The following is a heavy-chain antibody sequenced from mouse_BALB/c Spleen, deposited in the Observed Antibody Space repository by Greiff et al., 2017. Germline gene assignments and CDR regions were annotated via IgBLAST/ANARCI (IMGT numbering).Heavy chain of an antibody. CDR3: ARSDYDVGNAMDY. CDR2: IWSGGST. V-gene: IGHV2-2*02. D-gene: IGHD2-4*01. Sequence: QVQLKESGPGLVQPSQSLSITCTVSGFSLTSYGVHWVRQSPGKGLEWLGVIWSGGSTDYNAAFISRLSISKDNSKSQVFFKMNSLQANDTAIYYCARSDYDVGNAMDYWGQGTSVTVSS. CDR1: GFSLTSYG. J-gene: IGHJ4*01.